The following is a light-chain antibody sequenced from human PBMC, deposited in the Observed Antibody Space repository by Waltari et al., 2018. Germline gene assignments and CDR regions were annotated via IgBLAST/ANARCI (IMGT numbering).Light chain of an antibody. CDR3: ALYMGSGIWV. V-gene: IGLV8-61*01. CDR1: SGSVSTIST. CDR2: KGS. Sequence: QTVVTQEPSLSVSPGGTVTPTCALTSGSVSTISTAPWYQQTPGQPPRTLVYKGSSRSSGVPDRFSGSIFGNKAALTITGAQADDECNYYCALYMGSGIWVFGGGTKLTVL. J-gene: IGLJ3*02.